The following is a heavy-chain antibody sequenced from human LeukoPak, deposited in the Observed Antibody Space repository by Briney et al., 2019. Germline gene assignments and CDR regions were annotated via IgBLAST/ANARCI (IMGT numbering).Heavy chain of an antibody. CDR1: GYSISSGCY. J-gene: IGHJ3*02. CDR2: IYHSGST. CDR3: ARVDLIVVVPAAPHDAFDI. V-gene: IGHV4-38-2*01. Sequence: SETLSLTCAVSGYSISSGCYWGWIRQPPGKGLEWIGSIYHSGSTYYNPSLKSRVTISVDTSKNQFSLKLSSVTAADTAVYYCARVDLIVVVPAAPHDAFDIWGQGTMVTVSS. D-gene: IGHD2-2*01.